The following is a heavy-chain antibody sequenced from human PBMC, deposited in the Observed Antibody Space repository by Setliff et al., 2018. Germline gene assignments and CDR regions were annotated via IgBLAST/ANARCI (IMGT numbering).Heavy chain of an antibody. Sequence: VASVKVSCKASGGTFSSYDISWVRQAPGQGLEWMGRIIPIFGTANYAQKFQGRVTITADKSTSTAYMELSSLRSEDTAVYYCARDPWQWLTTFTSAEYFQHWGQGTLVTVSS. V-gene: IGHV1-69*06. CDR2: IIPIFGTA. CDR3: ARDPWQWLTTFTSAEYFQH. D-gene: IGHD6-19*01. CDR1: GGTFSSYD. J-gene: IGHJ1*01.